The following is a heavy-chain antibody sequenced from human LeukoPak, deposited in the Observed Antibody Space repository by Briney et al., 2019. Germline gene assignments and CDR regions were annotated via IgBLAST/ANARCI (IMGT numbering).Heavy chain of an antibody. J-gene: IGHJ4*02. CDR2: IRYDGSNK. D-gene: IGHD6-19*01. Sequence: PGGSLRLSCAASGFTFSSYGMHWVRQAPGKWLEWVAFIRYDGSNKYYADSVKGRFTISRDNSKNTLYLQINSLRAEDTAVYYCAKGLSGSGWPRPVDYWGQGTLVTVSS. V-gene: IGHV3-30*02. CDR1: GFTFSSYG. CDR3: AKGLSGSGWPRPVDY.